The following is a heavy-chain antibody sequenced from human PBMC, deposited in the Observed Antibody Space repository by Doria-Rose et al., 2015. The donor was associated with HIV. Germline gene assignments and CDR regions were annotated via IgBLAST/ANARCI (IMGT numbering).Heavy chain of an antibody. CDR3: AKAPIIGPKYYFYMDV. V-gene: IGHV3-9*01. D-gene: IGHD3-3*01. CDR1: GSSFESYA. J-gene: IGHJ6*03. Sequence: VQLVQSGGGLVQPGRSLRLSCVGSGSSFESYAMHWVRLAPGMGLEWVAGISWDSGARGNADSVEGRFTISRDNAKKSVYLEMRSLRPEDTAFYYCAKAPIIGPKYYFYMDVWGKGTSVTVSS. CDR2: ISWDSGAR.